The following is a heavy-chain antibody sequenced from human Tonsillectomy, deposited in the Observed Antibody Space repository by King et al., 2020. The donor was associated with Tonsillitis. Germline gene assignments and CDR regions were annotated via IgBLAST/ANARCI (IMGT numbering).Heavy chain of an antibody. Sequence: EVQLVESGGGLVQPGRSLRLSCTGSGFSFGDYGMTWFRQAPGKGLEWVGFIRRKIYGATREYAASVKGRFTISRDDSKSIAYLQMNSLKTEDTALYYCSITAYNPLRSFDYWGQGTRVTVSS. CDR2: IRRKIYGATR. CDR1: GFSFGDYG. J-gene: IGHJ4*02. D-gene: IGHD1-20*01. CDR3: SITAYNPLRSFDY. V-gene: IGHV3-49*03.